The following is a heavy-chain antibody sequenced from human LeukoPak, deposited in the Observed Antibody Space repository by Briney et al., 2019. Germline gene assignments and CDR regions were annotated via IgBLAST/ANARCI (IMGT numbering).Heavy chain of an antibody. CDR3: ARGGYCGGDCYFYY. J-gene: IGHJ4*02. V-gene: IGHV4-39*07. D-gene: IGHD2-21*02. CDR2: IYYSGST. CDR1: GGSISSSGYY. Sequence: SETLSLTCTVSGGSISSSGYYWGWIRQPPGKGLEWIGSIYYSGSTYYNPSLKSRVTISVDTSKNQFSLKLSSVTAADTAVYYCARGGYCGGDCYFYYWGQGTLVTVSS.